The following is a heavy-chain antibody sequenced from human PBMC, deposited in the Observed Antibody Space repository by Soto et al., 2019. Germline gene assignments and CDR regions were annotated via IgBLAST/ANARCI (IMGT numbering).Heavy chain of an antibody. V-gene: IGHV1-8*01. CDR1: GYTFTSYD. D-gene: IGHD2-2*01. CDR3: ARGHIVVVPAAMTNYFDY. CDR2: MNPNSGNT. J-gene: IGHJ4*02. Sequence: QVQLVQSGAEVKKPGASVKVSCKASGYTFTSYDINWMRQATGQGLEWMGWMNPNSGNTGYAQKFQGRVTMTRNTSISTAYMELSSLRSEDTAVYYCARGHIVVVPAAMTNYFDYWGQGTLVTVSS.